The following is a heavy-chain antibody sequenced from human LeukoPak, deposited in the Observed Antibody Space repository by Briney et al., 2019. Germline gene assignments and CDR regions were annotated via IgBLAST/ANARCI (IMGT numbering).Heavy chain of an antibody. CDR3: ARASSSGYYYYFFDY. CDR2: INHSGST. J-gene: IGHJ4*02. Sequence: SETLSLTCAVYGGSFSGYYWSWIRQPPGKGLDWIGEINHSGSTNYNPSLKSRVTISVDTSKNQFSLKLSSVTAADTAVYYCARASSSGYYYYFFDYWGQGTLVTVSS. V-gene: IGHV4-34*01. D-gene: IGHD3-22*01. CDR1: GGSFSGYY.